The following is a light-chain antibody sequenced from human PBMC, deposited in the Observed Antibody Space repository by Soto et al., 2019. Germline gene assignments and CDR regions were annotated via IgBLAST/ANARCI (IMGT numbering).Light chain of an antibody. CDR2: GVS. J-gene: IGKJ1*01. V-gene: IGKV1-17*01. CDR3: LQHYSYPQT. Sequence: DIQMTQSPSSLSASVGDRVTITCRASQGIRTDLVWYQQKPGKAPRRLIYGVSTLQSGVPSRFSGSGSGIEFTLTISSLQPEDFAPYYCLQHYSYPQTFAQGTTVEIK. CDR1: QGIRTD.